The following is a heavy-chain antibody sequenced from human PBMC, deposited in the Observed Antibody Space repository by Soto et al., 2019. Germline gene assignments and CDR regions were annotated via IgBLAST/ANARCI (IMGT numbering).Heavy chain of an antibody. CDR2: TYYRSKWYN. Sequence: SQTLSLTCAISGDSVSSNSAAWNWIRQSPSRGLEWLGRTYYRSKWYNDYTVSVKSRITINPDTSKNQFSLQLNSVTPEDVVVYYCERGAYGAGKGHFHSGGQGPLVTVSS. CDR3: ERGAYGAGKGHFHS. V-gene: IGHV6-1*01. D-gene: IGHD3-10*01. J-gene: IGHJ4*02. CDR1: GDSVSSNSAA.